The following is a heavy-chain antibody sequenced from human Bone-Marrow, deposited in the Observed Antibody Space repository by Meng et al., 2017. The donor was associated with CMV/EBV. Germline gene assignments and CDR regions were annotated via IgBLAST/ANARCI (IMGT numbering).Heavy chain of an antibody. Sequence: SETLSLTCTVSGGSISSYYWSWIRQPPGKGLEWIGEINHSGSTNYNPSLKSRVTISVDTSKNQFSLKLSSVTAADTAVYYCARGWELPRFFDLWGRGTLVTVSS. J-gene: IGHJ2*01. CDR3: ARGWELPRFFDL. CDR2: INHSGST. V-gene: IGHV4-34*01. CDR1: GGSISSYY. D-gene: IGHD1-26*01.